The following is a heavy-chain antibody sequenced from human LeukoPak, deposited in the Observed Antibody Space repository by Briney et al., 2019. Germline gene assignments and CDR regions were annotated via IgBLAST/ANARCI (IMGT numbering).Heavy chain of an antibody. D-gene: IGHD2-8*01. CDR1: GYSFSNYW. Sequence: GESLKISCQGSGYSFSNYWIGWVRQMPGKGLEWMGIIYPGDSDTRYSPSFQGQVTISADKSISTAYLQWSSLKASDTAMYYCARDGVYRSSAPDYWGQGTLVTVSS. V-gene: IGHV5-51*01. CDR3: ARDGVYRSSAPDY. J-gene: IGHJ4*02. CDR2: IYPGDSDT.